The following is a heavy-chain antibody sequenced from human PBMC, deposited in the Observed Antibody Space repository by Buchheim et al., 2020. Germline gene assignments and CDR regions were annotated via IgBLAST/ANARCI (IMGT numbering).Heavy chain of an antibody. CDR1: GFTFSSYE. CDR2: MTSSGRTI. Sequence: EVQLVESGGGLVQPGGSLRLSCAASGFTFSSYEMNWVRQAPGKGLEWVSYMTSSGRTIFYADSVKGRFTISRDNAKNSLYLQMNNLRAEDTAVYYCVRESGTYFDYWGQGTL. D-gene: IGHD1-26*01. CDR3: VRESGTYFDY. V-gene: IGHV3-48*03. J-gene: IGHJ4*02.